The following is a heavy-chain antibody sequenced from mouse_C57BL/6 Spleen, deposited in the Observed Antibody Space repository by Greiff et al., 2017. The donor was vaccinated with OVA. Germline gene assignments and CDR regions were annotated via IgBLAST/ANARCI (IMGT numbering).Heavy chain of an antibody. CDR3: ARTPTTVVAEYAMDY. Sequence: QVQLQQPGAELVRPGSSVKLSCKASGYTFTSYWMDWVKQRPGQGLEWIGNIYPSDSETHYNQKFKDKATLTVDKSSSTAYMQLSSLTSEDSAVYYCARTPTTVVAEYAMDYWGQGTSVTVSS. CDR2: IYPSDSET. V-gene: IGHV1-61*01. J-gene: IGHJ4*01. D-gene: IGHD1-1*01. CDR1: GYTFTSYW.